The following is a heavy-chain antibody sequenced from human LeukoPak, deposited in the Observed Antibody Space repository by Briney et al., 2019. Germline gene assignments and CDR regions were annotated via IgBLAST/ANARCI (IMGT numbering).Heavy chain of an antibody. D-gene: IGHD1-20*01. Sequence: GESLKISCKGSGYSFTNYWIGWVRQMPGKGLEWMGNIYPADSNTRYSPSFQGQVTISADKSISTAYLQWSSLEASDTALYYCARHITGTTGVDYWGRGTLVTVSS. CDR3: ARHITGTTGVDY. CDR2: IYPADSNT. J-gene: IGHJ4*02. CDR1: GYSFTNYW. V-gene: IGHV5-51*01.